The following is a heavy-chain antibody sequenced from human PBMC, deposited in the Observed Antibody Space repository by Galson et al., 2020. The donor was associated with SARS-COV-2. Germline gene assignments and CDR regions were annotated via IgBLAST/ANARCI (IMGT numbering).Heavy chain of an antibody. Sequence: GESLKISCVGSGFSFSGYWMTWVRQAPGQGLEWVANINRDESTKKYVDSVKGRFTISRDNARNSLSLQMNRLRVEDTAVYYCARDESPRYGGYWLDAFDIWGQGTMVIVSS. J-gene: IGHJ3*02. CDR3: ARDESPRYGGYWLDAFDI. D-gene: IGHD3-22*01. V-gene: IGHV3-7*01. CDR1: GFSFSGYW. CDR2: INRDESTK.